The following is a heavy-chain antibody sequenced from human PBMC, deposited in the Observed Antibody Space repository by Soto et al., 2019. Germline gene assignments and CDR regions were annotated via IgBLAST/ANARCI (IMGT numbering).Heavy chain of an antibody. V-gene: IGHV3-33*06. D-gene: IGHD3-22*01. CDR1: GFPFRIYG. CDR2: IWYDGSNK. Sequence: LMLSCAAPGFPFRIYGMQWVPQAPGDGLEWVAVIWYDGSNKYYADSVTGRFTISRDNAKNMLYLQMSSLRAEDTAVYYCANDYDSDSFHLGFYYGMDVWGQGTTVTVSS. J-gene: IGHJ6*01. CDR3: ANDYDSDSFHLGFYYGMDV.